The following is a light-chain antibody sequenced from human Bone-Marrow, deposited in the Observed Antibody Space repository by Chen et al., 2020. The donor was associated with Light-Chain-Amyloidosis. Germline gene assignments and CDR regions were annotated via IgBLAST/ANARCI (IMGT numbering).Light chain of an antibody. CDR1: QTISTNY. CDR3: KQYGTSPLT. V-gene: IGKV3-20*01. J-gene: IGKJ4*01. CDR2: GSS. Sequence: EIVLTKSPGTLSLSPVEGANLSCRASQTISTNYLTWYQQKFGQAPRLLIYGSSSRATGIPDRYTGSGSGTDFNLTINILEPEDFEMYYCKQYGTSPLTFGGGTKVEI.